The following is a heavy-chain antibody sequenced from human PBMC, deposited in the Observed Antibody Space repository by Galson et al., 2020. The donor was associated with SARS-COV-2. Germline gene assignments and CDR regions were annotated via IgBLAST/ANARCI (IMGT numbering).Heavy chain of an antibody. Sequence: GGSLRLSCAASGFTFSSYGMHWVRQAPGKGLEWVAVIWYDGSNKYYADSVKGRFTISRDNSKNTLYLQMNSLRAEDTAVYYCARDGSDYYDSSGYYDYWGQGTLVTVSS. CDR1: GFTFSSYG. D-gene: IGHD3-22*01. V-gene: IGHV3-33*01. CDR3: ARDGSDYYDSSGYYDY. CDR2: IWYDGSNK. J-gene: IGHJ4*02.